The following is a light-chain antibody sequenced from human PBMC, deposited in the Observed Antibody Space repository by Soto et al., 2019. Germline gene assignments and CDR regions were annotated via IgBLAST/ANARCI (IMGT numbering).Light chain of an antibody. CDR1: QSVGSSY. CDR3: QQYGNPPWT. V-gene: IGKV3-20*01. Sequence: EIVLTQSPGTLSLSPGERATLSCRASQSVGSSYLAWYLQKPGQAPRLLIYGASDRATGIPDRFSGSGSGTDFTLIISILEPEDFAVYYCQQYGNPPWTFGHVSKVDIK. J-gene: IGKJ1*01. CDR2: GAS.